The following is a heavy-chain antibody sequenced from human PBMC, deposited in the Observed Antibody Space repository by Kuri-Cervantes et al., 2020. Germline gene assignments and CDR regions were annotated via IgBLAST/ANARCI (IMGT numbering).Heavy chain of an antibody. V-gene: IGHV4-61*02. J-gene: IGHJ4*02. D-gene: IGHD4-17*01. CDR3: ARDPGNGDYYFDY. CDR2: IYTTGST. CDR1: GGSINSDTYY. Sequence: SETLSLTCTVSGGSINSDTYYWNWIRQPAGKELEWIGRIYTTGSTNYNPSLKSRVTISVGTSKNQFSLKLSSVTAADTAVYYCARDPGNGDYYFDYWGQGTLVTVSS.